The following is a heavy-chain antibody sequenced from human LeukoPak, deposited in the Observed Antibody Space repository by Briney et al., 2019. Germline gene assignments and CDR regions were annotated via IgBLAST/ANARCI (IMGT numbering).Heavy chain of an antibody. Sequence: PGGSLRLSCAASGFTFSDHAMSWVRQTPAKGLESVSSISAGGDRTHYADSVKGRFTISRDNSKNTLYLQMNTLRVEDTAVYYCAKDPVNWGQDSGTFDIWGQGTMVTVSS. CDR1: GFTFSDHA. D-gene: IGHD3-16*01. CDR3: AKDPVNWGQDSGTFDI. CDR2: ISAGGDRT. J-gene: IGHJ3*02. V-gene: IGHV3-23*01.